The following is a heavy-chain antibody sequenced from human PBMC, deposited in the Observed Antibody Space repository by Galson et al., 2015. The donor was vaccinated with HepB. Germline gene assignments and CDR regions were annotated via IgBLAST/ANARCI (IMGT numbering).Heavy chain of an antibody. CDR1: GYTFTNYD. Sequence: SVKVSCKASGYTFTNYDIHWVRQARGQGLEWMGRINPNTGHTDYAENFQARVSMTRDISMRTAYMEPSTLRSDDTAVYLCVAEGQDYWGQGTQVTVSS. CDR2: INPNTGHT. J-gene: IGHJ4*02. CDR3: VAEGQDY. V-gene: IGHV1-2*06.